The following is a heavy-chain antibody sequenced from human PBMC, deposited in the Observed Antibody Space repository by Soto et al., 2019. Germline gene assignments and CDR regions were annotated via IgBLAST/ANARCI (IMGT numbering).Heavy chain of an antibody. CDR2: ISAYNGNT. J-gene: IGHJ5*02. V-gene: IGHV1-18*01. D-gene: IGHD3-22*01. Sequence: GASVKVSCKASGYTFTAYGISWVRQAPGQGLEWMGWISAYNGNTKYAQKIQARVTMTTDTSTNTAYMELRSLISDDTAVYFCARDHYYDSSGTDPIGWFAPWGQGTLVTFSS. CDR1: GYTFTAYG. CDR3: ARDHYYDSSGTDPIGWFAP.